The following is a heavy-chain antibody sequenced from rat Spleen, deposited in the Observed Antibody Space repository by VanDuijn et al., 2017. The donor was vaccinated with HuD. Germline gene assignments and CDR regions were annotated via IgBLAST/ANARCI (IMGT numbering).Heavy chain of an antibody. CDR2: RRYDGDT. CDR1: GFSLSGNI. J-gene: IGHJ2*01. D-gene: IGHD1-4*01. CDR3: ARARDYYMDY. V-gene: IGHV2-63*01. Sequence: QVQLRESGPGLVQSSQTLSLTCNVSGFSLSGNIVHWVRQPPGKGLEWMGRRRYDGDTADNSALKSRLSISRDTSKNQVFLKMNSLQTEDTATYYCARARDYYMDYWGQGVMVTVSS.